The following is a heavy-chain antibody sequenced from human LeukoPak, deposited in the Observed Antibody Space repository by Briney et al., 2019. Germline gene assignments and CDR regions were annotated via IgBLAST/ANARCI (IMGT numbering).Heavy chain of an antibody. CDR1: GGSISSGDYY. CDR2: IYYSGST. Sequence: SGTLSLTCTVSGGSISSGDYYWSWIRQPPGKGLEWIGYIYYSGSTYYNPSLKSRVTISVDTSKNQFSLKLSSVTAADTAVYYCARVYGGYGVFDYWGQGTLVTVSS. V-gene: IGHV4-30-4*01. D-gene: IGHD5-12*01. CDR3: ARVYGGYGVFDY. J-gene: IGHJ4*02.